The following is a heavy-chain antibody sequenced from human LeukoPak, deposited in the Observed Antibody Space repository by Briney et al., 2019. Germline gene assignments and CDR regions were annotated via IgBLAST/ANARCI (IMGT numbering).Heavy chain of an antibody. V-gene: IGHV3-23*01. CDR2: ISRSGDRT. CDR3: ANPGSAGDNGLSWFDP. J-gene: IGHJ5*02. Sequence: GGSLRLSCAASGFTFSSYAMNWVRQAPGKGLEWVSSISRSGDRTYYADSVKGRFTISRDNSKNTLYLQMNSLRAGDTAVYYCANPGSAGDNGLSWFDPWGQGTLVTVSS. CDR1: GFTFSSYA. D-gene: IGHD4-23*01.